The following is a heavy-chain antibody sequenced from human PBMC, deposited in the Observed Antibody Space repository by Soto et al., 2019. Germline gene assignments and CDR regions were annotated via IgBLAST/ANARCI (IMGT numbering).Heavy chain of an antibody. CDR2: IYYSGST. CDR3: ARGPTNWELNIPSFDY. Sequence: SETLSLTCTVSGGSISSGGYYWSWIRQHPGKGLEWIGYIYYSGSTYYNPSLKSRVTISVDTSKNQFSLKLSSVTAADTAVYYCARGPTNWELNIPSFDYWGQGTLVTVSS. CDR1: GGSISSGGYY. J-gene: IGHJ4*02. V-gene: IGHV4-31*03. D-gene: IGHD1-26*01.